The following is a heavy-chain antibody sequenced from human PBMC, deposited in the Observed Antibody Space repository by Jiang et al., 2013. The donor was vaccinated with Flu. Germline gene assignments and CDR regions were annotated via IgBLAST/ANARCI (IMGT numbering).Heavy chain of an antibody. CDR3: ARDINYGDADGFDI. J-gene: IGHJ3*02. CDR2: ISWNSGDI. V-gene: IGHV3-9*01. Sequence: GLVQPGRSLRLSCAASGFTFDDYAMHWVRQAPGKGLEWVSGISWNSGDIGYADSVKGRFTISRDNAKNSLYLQMDSLRAEDTALYYCARDINYGDADGFDIWGQGTMVTVSS. CDR1: GFTFDDYA. D-gene: IGHD4-11*01.